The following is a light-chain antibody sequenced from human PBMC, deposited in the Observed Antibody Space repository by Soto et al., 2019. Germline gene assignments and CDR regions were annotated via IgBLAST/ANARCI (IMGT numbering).Light chain of an antibody. V-gene: IGKV1-8*01. Sequence: AIRMTQSPSSLSASTGDRVTITCRASQGISSYLAWYQQKPGKAPKLLIYAASTLQSGVPSRFSGSGSGTDFTLTISSLQPEDFATYFCQHGYSTPLSVGGGTKVDIK. CDR2: AAS. CDR3: QHGYSTPLS. J-gene: IGKJ4*01. CDR1: QGISSY.